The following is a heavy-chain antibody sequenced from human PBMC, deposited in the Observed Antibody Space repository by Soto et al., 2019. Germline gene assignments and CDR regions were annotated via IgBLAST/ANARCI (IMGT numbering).Heavy chain of an antibody. D-gene: IGHD6-13*01. Sequence: EVQLVESGGGLVQPGGSLRLSCAASGFTFSNYWMYWVRQAPGKGLVWVSRVNNDGTDTTHADTVKGRFTISRDNAENTSYLQTNSLRAEDTAVYYCARGGLQHALDVWGQGSTVTVSS. J-gene: IGHJ6*02. CDR1: GFTFSNYW. V-gene: IGHV3-74*03. CDR3: ARGGLQHALDV. CDR2: VNNDGTDT.